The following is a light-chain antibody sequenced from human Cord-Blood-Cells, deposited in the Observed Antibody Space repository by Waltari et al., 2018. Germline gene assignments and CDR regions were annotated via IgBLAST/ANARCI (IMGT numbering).Light chain of an antibody. CDR1: SSDVGGYNY. J-gene: IGLJ1*01. CDR3: SSYAGSNNYV. V-gene: IGLV2-8*01. Sequence: QSALTQPPSASGSPGPSVTISCPGTSSDVGGYNYLSWYQQPPGKAPKLMIYEVSKRPSGVPDRFSGSKSGNTASLTVSGLQAEDEADYYCSSYAGSNNYVFGTGTKVTVL. CDR2: EVS.